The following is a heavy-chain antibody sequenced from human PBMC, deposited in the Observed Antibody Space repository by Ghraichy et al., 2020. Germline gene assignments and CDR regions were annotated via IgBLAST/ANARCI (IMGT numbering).Heavy chain of an antibody. CDR2: INHSGST. V-gene: IGHV4-34*01. CDR1: GGSFSGYY. J-gene: IGHJ3*02. CDR3: ARGQKGRTGYSSGWSRHAFDI. Sequence: SQTLSLTCAVYGGSFSGYYWSWIRQPPGKGLEWIGEINHSGSTNYNPSLKSRVTISVDTSKNQFSLKLSSVTAADTAVYYCARGQKGRTGYSSGWSRHAFDIWGQGTMVTVSS. D-gene: IGHD6-19*01.